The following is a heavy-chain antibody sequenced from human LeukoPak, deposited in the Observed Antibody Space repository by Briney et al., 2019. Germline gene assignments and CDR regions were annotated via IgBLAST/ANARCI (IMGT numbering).Heavy chain of an antibody. Sequence: PGGSLRLSCAASGFTFSKAGMDCVRQAPGKGLEWVGRIKSQTEGGTTDYAAPVQGRFTITRDDSENMVYLQMMSLKTEDTGVYYCTADFWWSGEVSDNWSQGTLVTVSS. J-gene: IGHJ4*02. D-gene: IGHD3-10*01. V-gene: IGHV3-15*01. CDR1: GFTFSKAG. CDR3: TADFWWSGEVSDN. CDR2: IKSQTEGGTT.